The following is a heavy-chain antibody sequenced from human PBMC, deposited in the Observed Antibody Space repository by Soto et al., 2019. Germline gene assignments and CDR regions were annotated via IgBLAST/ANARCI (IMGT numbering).Heavy chain of an antibody. CDR1: GGSISSSSYY. J-gene: IGHJ4*02. D-gene: IGHD5-18*01. Sequence: SETLSLTCTVSGGSISSSSYYWGWIRQPPGKGLEWIGSIYYSGSTYYNPSLKSRVTISVDTSKNQFSLKLSSVTAADTAVYYCARHAGWIQLWFLDYWGQGTLVTVSS. V-gene: IGHV4-39*01. CDR3: ARHAGWIQLWFLDY. CDR2: IYYSGST.